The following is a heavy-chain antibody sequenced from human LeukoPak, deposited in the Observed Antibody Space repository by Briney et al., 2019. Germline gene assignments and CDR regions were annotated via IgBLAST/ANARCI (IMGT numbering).Heavy chain of an antibody. CDR1: GFTFSSYA. J-gene: IGHJ1*01. D-gene: IGHD1-26*01. CDR3: AKKVVVGATSPYSDFQD. Sequence: PGGSLRLSCEASGFTFSSYAMSWVRQAPGKGLEWVSPISGSGVTTHYAGSVKGRFSISRDNSKNTLYLQMNSLRAEDTALYYCAKKVVVGATSPYSDFQDWGQGTLVTVSS. CDR2: ISGSGVTT. V-gene: IGHV3-23*01.